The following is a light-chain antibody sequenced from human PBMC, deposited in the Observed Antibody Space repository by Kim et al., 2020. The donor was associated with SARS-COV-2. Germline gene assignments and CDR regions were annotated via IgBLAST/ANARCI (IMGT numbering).Light chain of an antibody. V-gene: IGKV3-20*01. J-gene: IGKJ2*01. CDR2: AVY. Sequence: ERATLSCRASQSVCSPCIAGYQQKPDQARRRFMSAVYNTGPRIPDTFSGTVSRTEFTLALSRLETEDFVVYYCQQNGMTRPYTFGRGPKLKIK. CDR1: QSVCSPC. CDR3: QQNGMTRPYT.